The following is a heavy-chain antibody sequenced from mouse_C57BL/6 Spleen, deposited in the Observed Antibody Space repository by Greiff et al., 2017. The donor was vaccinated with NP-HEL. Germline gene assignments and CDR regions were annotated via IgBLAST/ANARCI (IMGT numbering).Heavy chain of an antibody. D-gene: IGHD2-4*01. V-gene: IGHV5-4*01. CDR3: ARDEDYDYPYAMDY. Sequence: EVNVVESGGGLVKPGGSLKLSCAASGFTFSSYAMSWVRQTPEKRLEWVATISDGGSYTYYPDNVKGRFTISRDNAKNNLYLQMSHLKSEDTAMYYCARDEDYDYPYAMDYWGQGTSVTVSS. J-gene: IGHJ4*01. CDR1: GFTFSSYA. CDR2: ISDGGSYT.